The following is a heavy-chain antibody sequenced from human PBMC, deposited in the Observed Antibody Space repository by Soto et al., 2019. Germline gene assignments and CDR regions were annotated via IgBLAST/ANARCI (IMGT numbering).Heavy chain of an antibody. CDR1: GFTFDDYA. Sequence: EAQLVESGGGLVQAGRSLRLSCVASGFTFDDYAIHWVRQAPWKGLEWVSGISWNGAATGYADSVKGRFTISRDNAKNSLYLQMSSLRTENTAIYYCANLPLYGSGFDCWGQGTLVTVSS. CDR3: ANLPLYGSGFDC. D-gene: IGHD3-10*01. V-gene: IGHV3-9*01. CDR2: ISWNGAAT. J-gene: IGHJ4*02.